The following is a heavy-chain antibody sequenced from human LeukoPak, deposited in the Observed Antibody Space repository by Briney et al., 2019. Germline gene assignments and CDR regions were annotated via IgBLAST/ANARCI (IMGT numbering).Heavy chain of an antibody. D-gene: IGHD1-1*01. Sequence: PSETLSLTCTVSGGSISSSSYYWGWIRQPPGKGLEWIVSIYYSGSTYYNPSLKSRVTISVATSKNQFSLKLSSVTAADTAVYYCARGLIRLDSYYYYYYMDVWGKGTTVTVSS. CDR1: GGSISSSSYY. CDR3: ARGLIRLDSYYYYYYMDV. J-gene: IGHJ6*03. CDR2: IYYSGST. V-gene: IGHV4-39*01.